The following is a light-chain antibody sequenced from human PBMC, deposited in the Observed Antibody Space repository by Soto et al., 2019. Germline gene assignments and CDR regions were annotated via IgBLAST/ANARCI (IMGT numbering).Light chain of an antibody. CDR3: CSYAGSSTPYV. CDR2: EGS. J-gene: IGLJ1*01. CDR1: SSDVGSYNL. V-gene: IGLV2-23*01. Sequence: QSALTQPASVSGSPGQSITISCTGTSSDVGSYNLVSWYQQHPGKAPKLMIYEGSKRPSGVSNRFSGSKSGNTASLTISGLQADDEADYYCCSYAGSSTPYVFGNGTKVTVL.